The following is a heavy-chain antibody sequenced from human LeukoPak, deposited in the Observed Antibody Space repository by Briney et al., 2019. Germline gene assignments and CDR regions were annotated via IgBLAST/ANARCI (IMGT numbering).Heavy chain of an antibody. CDR2: IYYSGST. CDR1: GGSISSSSYY. V-gene: IGHV4-39*01. CDR3: ATIPFIVQLERAPPDY. D-gene: IGHD1-1*01. Sequence: PSETLSLTCTVSGGSISSSSYYWGWIRQPPGKGLEWIGSIYYSGSTYYNPSLKSRFTISVDTSKNQFSLKLSSVTAADTAVYYCATIPFIVQLERAPPDYWGPGTLVTVSS. J-gene: IGHJ4*02.